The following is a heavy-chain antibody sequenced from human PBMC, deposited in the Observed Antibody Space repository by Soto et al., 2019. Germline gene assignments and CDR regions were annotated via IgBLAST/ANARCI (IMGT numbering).Heavy chain of an antibody. Sequence: HLQLQESGPGLGNPSETVSLTCPVSGGSISGTTDYWGWIRQPPGKGLEWIGSIYYSGSTYYNPSRKRRLAVSVDTSKNQFSLKLSSVTAADTSVYYCARLAYSGYVDYWGQGILVTVSS. CDR2: IYYSGST. CDR1: GGSISGTTDY. CDR3: ARLAYSGYVDY. D-gene: IGHD5-12*01. J-gene: IGHJ4*02. V-gene: IGHV4-39*01.